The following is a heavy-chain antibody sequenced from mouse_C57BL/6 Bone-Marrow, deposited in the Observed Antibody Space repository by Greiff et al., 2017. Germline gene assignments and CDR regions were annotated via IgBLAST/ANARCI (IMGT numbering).Heavy chain of an antibody. CDR3: VRSSHN. D-gene: IGHD6-1*01. CDR2: IRRKSSNYAT. Sequence: EVQLLESGGGLVQPRGSLKLSCAASGFSFNAYAMHWVRQAPGKGLEWVARIRRKSSNYATYYADSVKDRFTISREDSETMLYLQMHNLKTEDTAMYYCVRSSHNWGQGTTLTVSS. J-gene: IGHJ2*01. CDR1: GFSFNAYA. V-gene: IGHV10-1*01.